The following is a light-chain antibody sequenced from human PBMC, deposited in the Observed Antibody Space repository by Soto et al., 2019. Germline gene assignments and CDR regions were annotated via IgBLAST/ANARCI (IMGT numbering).Light chain of an antibody. J-gene: IGKJ5*01. Sequence: DIQMTQSPSTLSASVGERVTITCRASQSISAWLAWYQQKPGKAPKLLIYKPSNVESAVPSRFSGSGSGSEFTLTISSLQPDDFATYYCQQYHSYPLTFGQGTRLEIK. V-gene: IGKV1-5*03. CDR1: QSISAW. CDR2: KPS. CDR3: QQYHSYPLT.